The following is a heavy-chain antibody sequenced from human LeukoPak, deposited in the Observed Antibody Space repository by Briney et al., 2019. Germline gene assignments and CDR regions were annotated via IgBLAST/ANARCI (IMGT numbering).Heavy chain of an antibody. Sequence: PGGSLRLSRAASGFTFSSYAMSWVRQAPGKGLEWVSAISGSGGSTYYADSVKGRFTISRDNSKNTLYLQMNSLRAEDTAVYYCAKVLGDCAVWGLFDYWGQGTLVTVSS. CDR3: AKVLGDCAVWGLFDY. V-gene: IGHV3-23*01. J-gene: IGHJ4*02. CDR1: GFTFSSYA. CDR2: ISGSGGST. D-gene: IGHD2-21*02.